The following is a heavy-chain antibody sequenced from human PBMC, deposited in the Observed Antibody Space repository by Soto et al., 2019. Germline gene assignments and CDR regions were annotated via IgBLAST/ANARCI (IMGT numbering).Heavy chain of an antibody. Sequence: GASVKVSCKASGYTFTSYYMHWVRQAPGQGLEWMGIINPSGGSTSYAQKFQGRVTMTRDTSTSTVYMELSSLRSEDTAVYYCARDTAPEYYDSSGFFPPPYYYYGMDVWGQGTTVTVSS. CDR1: GYTFTSYY. CDR2: INPSGGST. CDR3: ARDTAPEYYDSSGFFPPPYYYYGMDV. V-gene: IGHV1-46*01. D-gene: IGHD3-22*01. J-gene: IGHJ6*02.